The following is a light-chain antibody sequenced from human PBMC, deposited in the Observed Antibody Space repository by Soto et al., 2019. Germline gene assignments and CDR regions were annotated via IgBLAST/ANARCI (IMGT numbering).Light chain of an antibody. CDR3: QQRSSWPPT. CDR1: QSISSY. CDR2: DAS. V-gene: IGKV3-11*01. Sequence: LLTQSPATLSLSPGERVTLSCRASQSISSYLAWYQQKPGQPSRLLIYDASNRATGIPARFSGSGSGTDFTLTISSLEPEDFAVYFCQQRSSWPPTFGGGTKVEIK. J-gene: IGKJ4*01.